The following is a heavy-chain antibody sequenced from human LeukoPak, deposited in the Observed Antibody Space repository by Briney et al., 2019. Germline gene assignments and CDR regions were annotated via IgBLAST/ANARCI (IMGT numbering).Heavy chain of an antibody. V-gene: IGHV3-30*03. J-gene: IGHJ4*02. CDR2: TSYDGSNE. CDR3: ASMAGTNYFDY. D-gene: IGHD6-19*01. Sequence: GGSLRLSCATSGFTLSGYGMHWVRQTPGRGLEWVAATSYDGSNEYYADSVKGRFTVSRDNSRDTLYLQMNSLRPEDTAVYYCASMAGTNYFDYWGQGTLVTVSS. CDR1: GFTLSGYG.